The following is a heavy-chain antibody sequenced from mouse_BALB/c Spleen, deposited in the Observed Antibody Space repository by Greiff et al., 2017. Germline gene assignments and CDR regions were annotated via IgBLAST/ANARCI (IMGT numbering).Heavy chain of an antibody. CDR3: ARLSREEYYFDY. D-gene: IGHD1-1*01. V-gene: IGHV5-17*02. CDR1: GFTFSSFG. CDR2: ISSGSSTI. Sequence: EVQGVESGGGLVQPGGSRKLSCAASGFTFSSFGMHWVRQAPEKGLEWVAYISSGSSTIYYADTVKGRFTISRDNPKNTLFLQMTSLRSEDTAMYYCARLSREEYYFDYWGQGTTLTVSS. J-gene: IGHJ2*01.